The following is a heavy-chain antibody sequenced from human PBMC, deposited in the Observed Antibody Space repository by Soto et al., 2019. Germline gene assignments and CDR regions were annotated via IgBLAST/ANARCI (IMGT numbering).Heavy chain of an antibody. V-gene: IGHV4-30-4*01. D-gene: IGHD3-10*01. CDR3: ARVRLTLTRAKWFDP. CDR2: IYHTGNA. J-gene: IGHJ5*02. Sequence: PSETLSLTCIVSGDSVSSGDFSWIWIRQPPGEGLEWLGYIYHTGNAYSNPSLRGRVSLSMDTSQNQFSLKLTSVTPADTAVYYCARVRLTLTRAKWFDPWGQGALVTVSS. CDR1: GDSVSSGDFS.